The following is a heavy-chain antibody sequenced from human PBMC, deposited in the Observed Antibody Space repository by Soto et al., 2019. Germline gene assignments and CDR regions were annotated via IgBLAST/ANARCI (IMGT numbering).Heavy chain of an antibody. Sequence: GGSLRLSCAASGFTFSSYAMSWVRQAPGKGLEWVSAISGSGGSIYYADSVKGRFTISRDNSKNTLYLQMNSLRAEDTAVYYCAKPGIAVAGTSLDRPYYYGMDVWGQGTTVTVSS. CDR1: GFTFSSYA. J-gene: IGHJ6*02. D-gene: IGHD6-19*01. V-gene: IGHV3-23*01. CDR3: AKPGIAVAGTSLDRPYYYGMDV. CDR2: ISGSGGSI.